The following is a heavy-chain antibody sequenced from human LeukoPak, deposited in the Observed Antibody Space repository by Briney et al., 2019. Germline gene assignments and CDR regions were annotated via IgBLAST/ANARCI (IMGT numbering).Heavy chain of an antibody. CDR3: AKDGTSFYYIYY. Sequence: GGSLRLSSAASGFTFNNYGMHWVRQGPGKGLEGLAFIRYDGSNTYYADSVKGRFTVSRDDSKNTLYLKMNSLRGDDTAVYYCAKDGTSFYYIYYWGQGTLVTVSS. CDR1: GFTFNNYG. V-gene: IGHV3-30*02. J-gene: IGHJ4*02. CDR2: IRYDGSNT. D-gene: IGHD2/OR15-2a*01.